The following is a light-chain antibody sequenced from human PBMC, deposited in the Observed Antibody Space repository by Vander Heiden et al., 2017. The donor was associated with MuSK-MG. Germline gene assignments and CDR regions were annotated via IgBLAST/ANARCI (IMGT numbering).Light chain of an antibody. V-gene: IGKV2-28*01. Sequence: DSAMTQSPLSLPVTPGEPASISCRSSQSLLHSNGYNYLDWYLQKPGQSPQLLIYLGSNRASGVPDRFSGSGSGTDFTLKISRVEAEDVGVYYCMQALQTPRTFGQGTKLEIK. CDR1: QSLLHSNGYNY. CDR2: LGS. J-gene: IGKJ2*01. CDR3: MQALQTPRT.